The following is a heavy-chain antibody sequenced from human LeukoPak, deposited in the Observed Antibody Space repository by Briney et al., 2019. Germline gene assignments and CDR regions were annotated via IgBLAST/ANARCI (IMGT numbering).Heavy chain of an antibody. Sequence: ASVKASCKASGYTFTVYYMHWVRQAPGQGLEWMGWINPKSGGTNYAQKFQGRVTMTRDTSIHTAYMELSRLRSDDTAVYYCAREEYGFDPWGQGTLVTVSS. CDR3: AREEYGFDP. J-gene: IGHJ5*02. D-gene: IGHD2-2*01. CDR2: INPKSGGT. V-gene: IGHV1-2*02. CDR1: GYTFTVYY.